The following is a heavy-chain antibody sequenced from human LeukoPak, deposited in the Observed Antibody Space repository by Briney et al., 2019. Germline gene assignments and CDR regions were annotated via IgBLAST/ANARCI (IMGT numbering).Heavy chain of an antibody. CDR1: GGTFSSYA. CDR2: IIPIFGTA. J-gene: IGHJ5*02. Sequence: SVKVSCKASGGTFSSYAISWVRQAPGQGLEWMGGIIPIFGTANYAQKFQGRVTITADKSTSTAYMELSSLRSEDTAVYYCARGETRGYSPSDWFDAWGEGTLVTVSS. D-gene: IGHD5-12*01. CDR3: ARGETRGYSPSDWFDA. V-gene: IGHV1-69*06.